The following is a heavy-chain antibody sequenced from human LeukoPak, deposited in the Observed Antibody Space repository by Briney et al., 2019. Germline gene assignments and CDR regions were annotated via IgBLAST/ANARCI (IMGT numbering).Heavy chain of an antibody. Sequence: PGGSLRLSCAASGFTFNDYGMSWVRQAPGKGLEWVGRIKSKTDGGTTDYAAPVKGRFTISRDDSKNTLYLQMNSLKTEDTAVYYCTQYTYGFFQYWGQGTLVTVSS. J-gene: IGHJ4*02. V-gene: IGHV3-15*01. CDR2: IKSKTDGGTT. D-gene: IGHD5-18*01. CDR1: GFTFNDYG. CDR3: TQYTYGFFQY.